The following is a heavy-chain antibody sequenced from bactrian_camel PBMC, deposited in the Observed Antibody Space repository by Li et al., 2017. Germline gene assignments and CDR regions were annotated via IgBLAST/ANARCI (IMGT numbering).Heavy chain of an antibody. J-gene: IGHJ4*01. CDR2: IETDGTT. CDR3: AAARFARYYSDYAANPERYNF. CDR1: GFTFNGRC. Sequence: VQLVESGGGSVEAGRTLTLSCAASGFTFNGRCMAWFRQAAGKEREAVAGIETDGTTTYADSVKGRFTISKDSANNTLYLEMNSLKPEDTAMYYCAAARFARYYSDYAANPERYNFWGQGTQVTVS. V-gene: IGHV3S55*01. D-gene: IGHD4*01.